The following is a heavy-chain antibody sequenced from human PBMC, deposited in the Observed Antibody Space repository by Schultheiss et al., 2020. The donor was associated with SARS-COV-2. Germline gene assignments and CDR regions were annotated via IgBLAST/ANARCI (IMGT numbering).Heavy chain of an antibody. CDR2: ISYDGSNK. D-gene: IGHD3-10*01. J-gene: IGHJ6*02. CDR3: ARDLDYYGSGSSYYYGMDV. V-gene: IGHV3-30*03. Sequence: GESLKISCAASGFTFSSYGMHWVRQAPGKGLEWVAVISYDGSNKYNADSVKGRFTISRDNSKNTLYLQMNSLRAEDTAVYYCARDLDYYGSGSSYYYGMDVWGQGTTVTVSS. CDR1: GFTFSSYG.